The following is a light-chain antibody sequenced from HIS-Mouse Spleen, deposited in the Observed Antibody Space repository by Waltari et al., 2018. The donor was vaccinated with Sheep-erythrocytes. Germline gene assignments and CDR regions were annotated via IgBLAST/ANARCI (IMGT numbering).Light chain of an antibody. V-gene: IGLV2-23*01. CDR3: CSYAGSYTLV. Sequence: QSALTQPASVSGSPGQSITIPCTGTSSDVGSYNLVSWYQQHPGKAPKLMIYEGSKRPSGVSNRFSGSKSGNTASLTISGLQAEDEADYYCCSYAGSYTLVFGGGTKLTVL. J-gene: IGLJ2*01. CDR1: SSDVGSYNL. CDR2: EGS.